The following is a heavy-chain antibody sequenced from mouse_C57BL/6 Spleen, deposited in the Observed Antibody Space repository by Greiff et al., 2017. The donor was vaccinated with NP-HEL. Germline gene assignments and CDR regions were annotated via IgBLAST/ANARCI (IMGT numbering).Heavy chain of an antibody. CDR1: GFTFSSYT. V-gene: IGHV5-9*01. J-gene: IGHJ3*01. CDR3: GRLYYDYDLWFAY. CDR2: ISGGGGNT. Sequence: EVLLVESGGGLVKPGGSLKLSCAASGFTFSSYTMSWVRQTPEKRLEWVATISGGGGNTYYPDGVKGRFTIASANAKNTLYLQMSSLRSEDAALYYCGRLYYDYDLWFAYWGQGTLVTVSA. D-gene: IGHD2-4*01.